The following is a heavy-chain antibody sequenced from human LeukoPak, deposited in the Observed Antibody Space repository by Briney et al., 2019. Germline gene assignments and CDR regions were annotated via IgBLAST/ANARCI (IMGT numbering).Heavy chain of an antibody. V-gene: IGHV5-51*01. CDR2: IYPGDSDT. Sequence: GESLKISCKGSGYIFTTYWIGWVRQMPGKGLEWMGIIYPGDSDTRYSPSFQGQVTISADKSNSTAYLQWSSLKASDTAMYYCARPTYYYDSSGSYYYFDYWGQGTLVTVSS. J-gene: IGHJ4*02. D-gene: IGHD3-22*01. CDR1: GYIFTTYW. CDR3: ARPTYYYDSSGSYYYFDY.